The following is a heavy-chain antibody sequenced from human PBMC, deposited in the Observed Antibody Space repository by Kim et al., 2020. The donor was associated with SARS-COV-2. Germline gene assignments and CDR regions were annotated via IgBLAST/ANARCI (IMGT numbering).Heavy chain of an antibody. CDR3: ARGAGPDYYYYGMDV. CDR1: GFTFSSYD. V-gene: IGHV3-13*04. Sequence: GGSLRLSCAASGFTFSSYDMHWVRQATGKGLEWVSAIGTAGDTYYPGSVKGRFTISRENAKNSLYLQMNSLRAGDTAVYYCARGAGPDYYYYGMDVWGQGTTLTVSS. J-gene: IGHJ6*02. CDR2: IGTAGDT.